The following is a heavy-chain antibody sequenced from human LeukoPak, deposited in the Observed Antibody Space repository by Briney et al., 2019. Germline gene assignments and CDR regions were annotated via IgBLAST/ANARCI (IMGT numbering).Heavy chain of an antibody. CDR2: IYHSGST. Sequence: PSETLSLTCTVSGGSISSGGYYWSWIRQPPGKGLEWIGYIYHSGSTYYNPSLKSRVTISVDRSKNQFSLKLSSVTAADTAVYYCARGYSGSWSHYYYYMDVWGKGTTVTVSS. V-gene: IGHV4-30-2*01. D-gene: IGHD6-13*01. J-gene: IGHJ6*03. CDR1: GGSISSGGYY. CDR3: ARGYSGSWSHYYYYMDV.